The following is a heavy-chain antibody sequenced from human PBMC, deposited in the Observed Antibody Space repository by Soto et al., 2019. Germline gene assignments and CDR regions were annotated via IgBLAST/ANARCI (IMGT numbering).Heavy chain of an antibody. Sequence: EVQLVESGGGVVRPGGSLRLSCAASGFTFDDYSMHWVRQAPGKGLEWVSLISWDGGSTYYADSVKGRFTISRDNSKNSLYLQMNSLRTEDTALYYCFRGLDSSSSLDAFDIWGQGTMVTVSS. J-gene: IGHJ3*02. V-gene: IGHV3-43*01. D-gene: IGHD6-6*01. CDR3: FRGLDSSSSLDAFDI. CDR1: GFTFDDYS. CDR2: ISWDGGST.